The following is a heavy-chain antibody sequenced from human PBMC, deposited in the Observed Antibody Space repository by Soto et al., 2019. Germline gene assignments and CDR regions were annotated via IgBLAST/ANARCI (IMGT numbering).Heavy chain of an antibody. CDR1: GFTFSSYA. D-gene: IGHD3-16*01. V-gene: IGHV3-30-3*01. J-gene: IGHJ5*02. CDR2: ISYDGSST. CDR3: ARGGGNSAFNWFDP. Sequence: GGSLRLSCAASGFTFSSYAMHWVRQAPGKGLEWVAVISYDGSSTYYADSMKGRFTISRDNSKNTLYLQMNSLRTEDTAVYYCARGGGNSAFNWFDPWGQGTPVTVSS.